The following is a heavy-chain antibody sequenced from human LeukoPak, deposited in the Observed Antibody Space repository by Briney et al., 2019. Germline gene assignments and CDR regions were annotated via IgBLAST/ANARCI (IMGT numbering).Heavy chain of an antibody. Sequence: GESLKISCKGSGYSFTSYWIGCVRQMPGKGLEWTGIIYPGDSDTKYSPSFQGQVTISADKSISTAYLQWSSLKASVTAMYYCARLLLGSTWYVTSEDYYMDVWGKGTTVTVSS. CDR2: IYPGDSDT. V-gene: IGHV5-51*01. D-gene: IGHD6-13*01. CDR1: GYSFTSYW. J-gene: IGHJ6*03. CDR3: ARLLLGSTWYVTSEDYYMDV.